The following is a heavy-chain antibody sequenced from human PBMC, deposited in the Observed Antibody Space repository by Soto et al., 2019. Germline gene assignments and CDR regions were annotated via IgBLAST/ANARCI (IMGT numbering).Heavy chain of an antibody. J-gene: IGHJ6*02. CDR3: ARYSGSYLGHHYGMDV. D-gene: IGHD1-26*01. CDR2: IYYSGST. Sequence: SETLSLTCTVSGGPISSYYWSWIRQPPGKGLEWIGYIYYSGSTNYNPSLKSRVTISVDTSKNQFSLKLSSVTAADTAVYYCARYSGSYLGHHYGMDVWGQGTTVTVSS. CDR1: GGPISSYY. V-gene: IGHV4-59*01.